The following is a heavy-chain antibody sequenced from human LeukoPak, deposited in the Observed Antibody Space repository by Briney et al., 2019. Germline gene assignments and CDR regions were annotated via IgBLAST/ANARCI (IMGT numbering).Heavy chain of an antibody. Sequence: PGGSLRLSCAASGFTFSDYYMSWIRQAPGKGLEWVSYISSSSYTNYADAVKGRFTISRDNAKNSLYVQMNSLRAEDTAVYYCAKSRSALDSSGPDAFDIWGQGTMVTVSS. J-gene: IGHJ3*02. CDR3: AKSRSALDSSGPDAFDI. CDR1: GFTFSDYY. V-gene: IGHV3-11*03. D-gene: IGHD3-22*01. CDR2: ISSSSYT.